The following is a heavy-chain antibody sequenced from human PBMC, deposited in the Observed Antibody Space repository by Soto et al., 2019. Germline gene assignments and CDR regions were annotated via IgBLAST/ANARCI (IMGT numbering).Heavy chain of an antibody. Sequence: QVQLVQSGAEVKKPGASVKISCKASGYTFSTFAIHWVRQAPGQRPEWMGWVNGGDGNTRFSQNFQGRVTLTRDASATTAYMELRSLRSEDTAMYYCARSSGWYALDIWGQGTMVSVSS. J-gene: IGHJ3*02. CDR3: ARSSGWYALDI. V-gene: IGHV1-3*01. CDR1: GYTFSTFA. CDR2: VNGGDGNT. D-gene: IGHD6-19*01.